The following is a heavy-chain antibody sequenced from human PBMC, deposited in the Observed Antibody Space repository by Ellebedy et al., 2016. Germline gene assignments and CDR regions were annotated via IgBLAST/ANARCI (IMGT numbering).Heavy chain of an antibody. J-gene: IGHJ6*02. CDR1: GGSLSGYY. V-gene: IGHV4-34*01. D-gene: IGHD3-9*01. Sequence: SETLSLXXAVYGGSLSGYYWSWIRQPPGKGLEWIGEINHSGSTNYNPSLKSRVTISVDTSKNQFSLKLSSVTAADTAVYYCARQKYYDILTGYRYGMDVWGQGTTVTVSS. CDR3: ARQKYYDILTGYRYGMDV. CDR2: INHSGST.